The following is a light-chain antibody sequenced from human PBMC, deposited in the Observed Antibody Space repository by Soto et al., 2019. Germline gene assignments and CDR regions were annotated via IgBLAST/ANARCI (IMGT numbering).Light chain of an antibody. CDR3: QKYNSAPPWT. CDR1: QSVSSSY. CDR2: DAS. Sequence: EIVLTQSPGTLSLSPGERATLSCRASQSVSSSYLAWYQQTPGQAPRLLIYDASNRATGIPARFSGSGSGTDFTLTISSLQPEDVATYYCQKYNSAPPWTFGQGTKVDIK. V-gene: IGKV3-20*01. J-gene: IGKJ1*01.